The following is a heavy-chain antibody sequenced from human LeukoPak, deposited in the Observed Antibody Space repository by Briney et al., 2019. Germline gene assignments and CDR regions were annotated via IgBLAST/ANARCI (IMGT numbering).Heavy chain of an antibody. D-gene: IGHD3-10*01. Sequence: GGSLRLSCAASGFTFSDYYMSWIRQAPGKGLEWVSYNSSSGSTIYYADSVKGRFTISRDNAKNSLYLQMNSLRAEDTAVYYCARGIITMVRGVSFDYWGQGTLVTVSS. J-gene: IGHJ4*02. CDR1: GFTFSDYY. CDR3: ARGIITMVRGVSFDY. CDR2: NSSSGSTI. V-gene: IGHV3-11*01.